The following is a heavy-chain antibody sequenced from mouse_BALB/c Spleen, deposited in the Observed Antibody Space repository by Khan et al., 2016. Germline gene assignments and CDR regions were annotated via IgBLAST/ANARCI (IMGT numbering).Heavy chain of an antibody. J-gene: IGHJ3*01. V-gene: IGHV1S34*01. CDR2: ITSYNGAT. CDR1: GYSFTGYY. D-gene: IGHD1-1*01. Sequence: LVKTGASVKISCKASGYSFTGYYMHWVKQSHGKSLEWIGYITSYNGATSYNQKFKGKATFTVDTSSSTAYMQFNSLTSEDAAASYCASPYGSSYVGFAYWGQGTLVTVSA. CDR3: ASPYGSSYVGFAY.